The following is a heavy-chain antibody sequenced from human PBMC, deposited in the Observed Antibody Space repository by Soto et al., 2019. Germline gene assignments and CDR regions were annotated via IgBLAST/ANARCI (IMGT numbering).Heavy chain of an antibody. CDR1: GFSVKMYW. D-gene: IGHD3-3*01. Sequence: PGGSLRLSCGASGFSVKMYWMHWVRQAPGKGLVWLSRFGGDENYTDYADSVRGRFTISRDIAKNTIYLQMNSLRAEDTAVYYCGKGKELGVVRYGLDAWGQGTTVTVSS. J-gene: IGHJ6*02. V-gene: IGHV3-74*01. CDR2: FGGDENYT. CDR3: GKGKELGVVRYGLDA.